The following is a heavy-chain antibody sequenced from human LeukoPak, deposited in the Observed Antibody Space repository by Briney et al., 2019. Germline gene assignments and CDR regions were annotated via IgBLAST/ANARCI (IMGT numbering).Heavy chain of an antibody. V-gene: IGHV3-23*01. CDR2: ISSTGGST. CDR1: GFTFSSYA. Sequence: GGSLRLSCAASGFTFSSYAMSWVRQAPGKGLEWVSGISSTGGSTYYADSVKGRFTISRDNSKNTLYLQVNSLTAEDTAVYYCARGYSSLDPWGRGTLVTVSS. J-gene: IGHJ5*02. CDR3: ARGYSSLDP. D-gene: IGHD6-19*01.